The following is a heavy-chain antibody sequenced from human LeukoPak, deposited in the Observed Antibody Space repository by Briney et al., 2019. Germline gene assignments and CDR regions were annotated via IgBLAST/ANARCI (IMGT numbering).Heavy chain of an antibody. CDR2: INHSGST. Sequence: PSETLSLTCAVYGGSFSGYYWSWIRQPPGKGLEWIGEINHSGSTNYNPSLKSRVTISVDTSKNQFSLKLSSVTAADTAVYYCARGAVEMATIGFDYWGQGTLVTVSS. D-gene: IGHD5-24*01. V-gene: IGHV4-34*01. CDR3: ARGAVEMATIGFDY. CDR1: GGSFSGYY. J-gene: IGHJ4*02.